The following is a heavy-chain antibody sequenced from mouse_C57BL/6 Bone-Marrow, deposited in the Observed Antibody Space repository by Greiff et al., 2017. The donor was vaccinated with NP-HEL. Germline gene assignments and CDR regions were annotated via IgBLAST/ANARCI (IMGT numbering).Heavy chain of an antibody. CDR2: INYDGSST. CDR1: GFTFSDYY. Sequence: EVQLVESEGGLVQPGSSMKLSCTASGFTFSDYYMAWVRQVPEKGLEWVANINYDGSSTYYLDSLKSRFIISRDNAKNILYLQMSSLKSEDTATYYCAREPSYYAMDYWGQGTSVTVSS. CDR3: AREPSYYAMDY. J-gene: IGHJ4*01. V-gene: IGHV5-16*01.